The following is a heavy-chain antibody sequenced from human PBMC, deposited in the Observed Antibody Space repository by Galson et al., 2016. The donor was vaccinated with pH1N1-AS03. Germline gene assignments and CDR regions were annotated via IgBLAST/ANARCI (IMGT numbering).Heavy chain of an antibody. CDR2: IKSDGSTR. Sequence: LRLSCAASGITFSGYWMTWVRQAPGKGLEWVANIKSDGSTRYYVDYVKGRFTISRDNIKNSVSLQMDALREDDTAVYYCARHGPWCFDFWAQGTRVTVSS. CDR1: GITFSGYW. V-gene: IGHV3-7*01. J-gene: IGHJ4*02. CDR3: ARHGPWCFDF. D-gene: IGHD2-8*02.